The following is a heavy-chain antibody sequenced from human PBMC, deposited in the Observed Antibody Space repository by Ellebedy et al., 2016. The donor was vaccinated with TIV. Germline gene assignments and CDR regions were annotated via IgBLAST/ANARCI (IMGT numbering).Heavy chain of an antibody. D-gene: IGHD3-3*01. V-gene: IGHV3-33*01. CDR2: IWYDGGSK. CDR1: GFTFNTYG. J-gene: IGHJ3*02. CDR3: ARDGYILRFLEWLFSI. Sequence: GGSLRLSXEASGFTFNTYGMHWVRQAPGKGLEWVAAIWYDGGSKYYADSVKGRFTISRDNSKNTLYLQMNSLRAEDTAVYYCARDGYILRFLEWLFSIWGQGTMVTVSS.